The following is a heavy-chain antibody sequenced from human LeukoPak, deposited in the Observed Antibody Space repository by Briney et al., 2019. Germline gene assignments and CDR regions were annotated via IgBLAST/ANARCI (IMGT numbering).Heavy chain of an antibody. V-gene: IGHV1-2*02. CDR3: ARALGFGNWNPKGEWFDP. D-gene: IGHD1-20*01. CDR2: MNPNSGGT. Sequence: GASVKVSCKASGYTFTSYDINWVRQATGQGLEWMGWMNPNSGGTNYAQKFQGRVTMTRDTSISTAYMELSRLRSDDTAVYYCARALGFGNWNPKGEWFDPWGQGTLVTVSS. CDR1: GYTFTSYD. J-gene: IGHJ5*02.